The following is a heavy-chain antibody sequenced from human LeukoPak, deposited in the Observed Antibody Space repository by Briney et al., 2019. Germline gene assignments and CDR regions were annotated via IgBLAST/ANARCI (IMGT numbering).Heavy chain of an antibody. V-gene: IGHV3-30*02. Sequence: GGSLRLSCAASGFTFSSYGIHWVRQAPGKGLEWVAFIRYDGSNKYYADSVKGRFTISRDNSKNTLYLQMNSLRAEDTAVYYCAAHVVGGGYKIDYWGQGTLVTVSS. CDR3: AAHVVGGGYKIDY. CDR1: GFTFSSYG. J-gene: IGHJ4*02. CDR2: IRYDGSNK. D-gene: IGHD2-15*01.